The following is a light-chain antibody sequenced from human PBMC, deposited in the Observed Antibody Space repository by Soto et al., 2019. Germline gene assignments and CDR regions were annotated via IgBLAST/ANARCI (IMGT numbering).Light chain of an antibody. J-gene: IGKJ4*01. V-gene: IGKV3-15*01. Sequence: EIVMTQSPATLSVSPGERGTLSCRASQNVNNNLAWYQQKPGQAPRLLIYDASTRATGIPARFTGSGSGTELTLTISSLQSEDFAVYYCQQYHNWLTFGGGTKVETK. CDR3: QQYHNWLT. CDR1: QNVNNN. CDR2: DAS.